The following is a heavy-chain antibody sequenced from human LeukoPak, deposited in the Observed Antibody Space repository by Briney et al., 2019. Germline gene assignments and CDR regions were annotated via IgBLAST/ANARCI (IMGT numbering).Heavy chain of an antibody. CDR2: INHSGST. J-gene: IGHJ4*02. V-gene: IGHV4-34*01. CDR1: GGSFSGYY. D-gene: IGHD1-26*01. Sequence: SETLSLTCAVYGGSFSGYYWSWIRQPPGKGLGWIGEINHSGSTKYNPSLKSRVTISVDTSKNQFSLKLSSVTAADTAVYYCASYNRWELRTFDYWGQGTLVTVSS. CDR3: ASYNRWELRTFDY.